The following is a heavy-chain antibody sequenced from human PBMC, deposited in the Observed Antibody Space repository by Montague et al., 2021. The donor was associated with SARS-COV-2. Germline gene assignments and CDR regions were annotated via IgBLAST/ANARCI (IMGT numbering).Heavy chain of an antibody. CDR1: GASISSNF. CDR2: IYYSWST. CDR3: ARTRGYDPLFDL. Sequence: SETLSLTCTVSGASISSNFWCWIRQPPGQGLEWIGYIYYSWSTNSNYSLTRRVTISVATSKKQFSLQLSSVTAADTAVYYCARTRGYDPLFDLWGQGTLVTVSS. J-gene: IGHJ4*02. D-gene: IGHD5-12*01. V-gene: IGHV4-59*01.